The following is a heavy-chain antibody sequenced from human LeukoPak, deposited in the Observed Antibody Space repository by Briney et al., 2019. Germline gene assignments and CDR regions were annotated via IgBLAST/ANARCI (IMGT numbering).Heavy chain of an antibody. CDR1: GFTFSSYA. V-gene: IGHV3-72*01. CDR2: TRNKANSYTT. J-gene: IGHJ4*02. CDR3: ATEGVLGEENY. Sequence: GGSLRLSCAASGFTFSSYAMSWVRQAPGKGLEWVGRTRNKANSYTTEYAASVKGRFTISRDDSKNSLYLQMNSLKTEDTAVYYCATEGVLGEENYWGQGTLVTVSS. D-gene: IGHD3-3*01.